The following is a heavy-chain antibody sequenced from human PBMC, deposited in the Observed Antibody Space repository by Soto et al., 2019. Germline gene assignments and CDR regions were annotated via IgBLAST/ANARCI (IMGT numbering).Heavy chain of an antibody. D-gene: IGHD6-13*01. J-gene: IGHJ6*02. CDR2: IWYDGSNK. CDR1: GFTVRSSG. V-gene: IGHV3-33*01. CDR3: ARARSSSSSWYLFGMDV. Sequence: SLRLARAPSGFTVRSSGVPWVRQAPGKGLEWVAVIWYDGSNKYYADSVKGRFTISRDNSKNTLYLQMNSLRAEDTAVYYCARARSSSSSWYLFGMDVWGQGTTVTVSS.